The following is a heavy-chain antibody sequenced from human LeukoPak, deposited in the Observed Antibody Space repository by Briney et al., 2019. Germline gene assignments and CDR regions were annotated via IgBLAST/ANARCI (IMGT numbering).Heavy chain of an antibody. CDR3: ARGPPLNGSGYYLSQFDY. Sequence: GGSLRLSCAASGFTFSSYAMHWVRQAPGKGLEWVAVISYDGSNKYYADSVKGRFTISRDNSKSTLYLQMNSLRAEDTAVCYCARGPPLNGSGYYLSQFDYWGQGTLVTVSS. V-gene: IGHV3-30-3*01. D-gene: IGHD3-22*01. J-gene: IGHJ4*02. CDR1: GFTFSSYA. CDR2: ISYDGSNK.